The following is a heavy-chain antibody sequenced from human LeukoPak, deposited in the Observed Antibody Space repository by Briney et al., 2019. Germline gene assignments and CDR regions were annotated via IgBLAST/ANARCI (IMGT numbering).Heavy chain of an antibody. Sequence: SETLSLTCAVYGGSFSGYYWSWIRQPPGEGLEWIGEINHSGSTNYNPSLKSRVTISVDTSKNQFSLKLSSVTAADTAVYYCARETTVTLDAFDIWGQGTMVTVSS. V-gene: IGHV4-34*01. J-gene: IGHJ3*02. D-gene: IGHD4-11*01. CDR3: ARETTVTLDAFDI. CDR2: INHSGST. CDR1: GGSFSGYY.